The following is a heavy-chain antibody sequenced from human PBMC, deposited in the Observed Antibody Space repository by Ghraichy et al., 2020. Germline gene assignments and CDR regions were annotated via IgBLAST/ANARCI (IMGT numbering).Heavy chain of an antibody. J-gene: IGHJ3*02. Sequence: SETLSLTCTVSGGSISSYYWSWIRQPPGKGLEWIGYIYTSGSTNYNPSLKSRVTISVDTSKNQFSLKLSSVTAADTAVYYCARQAGEARAFDIWGQGTMVTVSS. V-gene: IGHV4-4*09. D-gene: IGHD3-10*01. CDR1: GGSISSYY. CDR2: IYTSGST. CDR3: ARQAGEARAFDI.